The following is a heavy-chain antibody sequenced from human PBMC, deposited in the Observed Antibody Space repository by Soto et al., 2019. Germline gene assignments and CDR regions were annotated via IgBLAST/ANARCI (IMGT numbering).Heavy chain of an antibody. Sequence: GVSVKVSCKASGYTFTGYAMHWVRQAPGQRLEWMGWINAGNGNTKYSQKFQGRVTITRDTSASTAYMELSSLRSEDTAVYYCARAVAVAADFDYWGQRTLVTVSS. CDR2: INAGNGNT. CDR1: GYTFTGYA. V-gene: IGHV1-3*01. CDR3: ARAVAVAADFDY. J-gene: IGHJ4*02. D-gene: IGHD6-19*01.